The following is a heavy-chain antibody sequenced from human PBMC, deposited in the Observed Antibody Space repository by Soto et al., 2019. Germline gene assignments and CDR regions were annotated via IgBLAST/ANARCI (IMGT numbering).Heavy chain of an antibody. V-gene: IGHV1-8*01. Sequence: QVQLVQSGAEVKTPGASGKVSCKASGYTFTRYDIRWVRQATGQGLEGMGWMNPDSGNTGYAQKFQGRVAMTRNTSTSTSYMELSSLTSDDTAVYFCARGGSYSGAYYSWIDPWGQGTLVTVSS. D-gene: IGHD1-26*01. CDR2: MNPDSGNT. CDR1: GYTFTRYD. J-gene: IGHJ5*02. CDR3: ARGGSYSGAYYSWIDP.